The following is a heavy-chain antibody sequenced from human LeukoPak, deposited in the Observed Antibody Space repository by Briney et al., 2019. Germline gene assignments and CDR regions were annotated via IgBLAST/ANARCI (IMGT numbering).Heavy chain of an antibody. V-gene: IGHV3-7*03. CDR2: IKQDGSEK. D-gene: IGHD1-1*01. CDR3: ARDQGTSPY. CDR1: GFTFSNFW. Sequence: GGSLRLSCAASGFTFSNFWMNWVRQAPGKGLEWVANIKQDGSEKYYVDSVKGRFTISRDNAKNSLYLQMNSLRAEDTAVYYCARDQGTSPYWGQGTLVTVPS. J-gene: IGHJ4*02.